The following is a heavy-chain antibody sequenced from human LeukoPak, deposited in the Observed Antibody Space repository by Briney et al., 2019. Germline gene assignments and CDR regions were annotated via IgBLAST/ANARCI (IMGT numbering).Heavy chain of an antibody. Sequence: QPGGSLRLSCAASGFTFSSYAIHWVRQAPGKGLKWVAVIWYDGVDKYYEDSVKGRFTLSRDNSKNTVYLQMNSLRAEGTAVYYCARGRPSRTYYFDFWGQGTLVTVSS. CDR3: ARGRPSRTYYFDF. V-gene: IGHV3-33*01. CDR1: GFTFSSYA. J-gene: IGHJ4*02. CDR2: IWYDGVDK. D-gene: IGHD6-13*01.